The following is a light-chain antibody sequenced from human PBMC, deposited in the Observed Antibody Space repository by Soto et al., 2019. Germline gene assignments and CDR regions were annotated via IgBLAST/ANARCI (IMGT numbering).Light chain of an antibody. CDR1: SSKIGSNT. V-gene: IGLV1-44*01. CDR2: SNK. Sequence: QSVLTQPPSASGTPGQRGTISCSGSSSKIGSNTVNWYQQLPGTAPKLLIYSNKQRPSGVPDRFSGSKSGTSASLAISGLQSEDEADYYCAAWDDSLNGHVVFGGGTKVTVL. CDR3: AAWDDSLNGHVV. J-gene: IGLJ2*01.